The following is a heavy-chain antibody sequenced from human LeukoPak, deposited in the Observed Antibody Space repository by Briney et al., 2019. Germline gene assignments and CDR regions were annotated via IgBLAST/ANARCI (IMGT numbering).Heavy chain of an antibody. Sequence: SETLSLTCAVYGGSFSGYYWSWLPQPPGKGLEGIGEINHSGRTNYNPSLKSRVTTSDDTSMKQFTLKLSLGSAADPVLYYCRRTVVPAAPDDCWGQGTLVTVSS. CDR3: RRTVVPAAPDDC. J-gene: IGHJ4*02. D-gene: IGHD2-2*01. CDR1: GGSFSGYY. CDR2: INHSGRT. V-gene: IGHV4-34*01.